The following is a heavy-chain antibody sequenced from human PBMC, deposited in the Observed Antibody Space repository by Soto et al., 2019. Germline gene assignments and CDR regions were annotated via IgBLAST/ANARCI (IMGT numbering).Heavy chain of an antibody. CDR2: MNPNSGNT. D-gene: IGHD3-16*01. J-gene: IGHJ6*03. CDR1: GYTFTSYD. CDR3: ARAPSRGWGGYYYYYMDV. Sequence: QVQLVQSGAEVKKPGASVKVSCKASGYTFTSYDINWVRQATGQGLEWMGWMNPNSGNTGYTQKFQGRVTMTRNTSISTAYMELSSLRSEDPALYYLARAPSRGWGGYYYYYMDVWGKGTTVTVSS. V-gene: IGHV1-8*01.